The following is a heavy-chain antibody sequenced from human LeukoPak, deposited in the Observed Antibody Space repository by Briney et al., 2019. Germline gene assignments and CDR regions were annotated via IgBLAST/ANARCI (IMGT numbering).Heavy chain of an antibody. CDR1: GFTFSSFS. V-gene: IGHV3-48*02. J-gene: IGHJ5*02. D-gene: IGHD6-13*01. CDR2: MSGSSSIV. Sequence: PGGSLRLSCAASGFTFSSFSMNLVRQAPGKGLEWLSYMSGSSSIVYYGDSVKGRFTISRDNAKNSLYLQMNSLRDEDTAVYYCARDPSVAATGWGRWFDHWGLGTLVTVSS. CDR3: ARDPSVAATGWGRWFDH.